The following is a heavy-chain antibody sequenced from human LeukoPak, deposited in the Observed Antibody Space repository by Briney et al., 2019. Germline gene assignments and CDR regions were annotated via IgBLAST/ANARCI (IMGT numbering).Heavy chain of an antibody. CDR2: MNPNSGNT. J-gene: IGHJ4*02. CDR1: GYTFTSYD. CDR3: ARVPLTAYDSSGYDFDY. Sequence: ASVKVSCKASGYTFTSYDINWVRQATGQGLEWMGWMNPNSGNTGYAQKFQGRVTITRNTSISTAYMELSRLRSDATAVYYCARVPLTAYDSSGYDFDYWGQGTLVTVSS. D-gene: IGHD3-22*01. V-gene: IGHV1-8*03.